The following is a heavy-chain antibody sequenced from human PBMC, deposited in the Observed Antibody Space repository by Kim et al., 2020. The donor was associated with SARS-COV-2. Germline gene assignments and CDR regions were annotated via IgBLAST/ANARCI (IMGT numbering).Heavy chain of an antibody. CDR3: ARVSGYGTDY. V-gene: IGHV4-39*07. Sequence: TYYNPSLKSRVTISVDTSKNQFSLKLSSVTAADTAVYYCARVSGYGTDYWGQGTLVTVSS. CDR2: T. D-gene: IGHD5-12*01. J-gene: IGHJ4*02.